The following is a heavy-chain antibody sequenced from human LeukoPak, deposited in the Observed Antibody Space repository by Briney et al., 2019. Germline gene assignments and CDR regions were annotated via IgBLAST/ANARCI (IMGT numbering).Heavy chain of an antibody. CDR2: IYYSGST. CDR3: AGRGIAAPPPYWYFDL. CDR1: GGSISRSSYY. D-gene: IGHD6-6*01. J-gene: IGHJ2*01. Sequence: SETLSLTCTVSGGSISRSSYYWGWIRQPPGKGLEWIGSIYYSGSTYYNPSLKSRVTISVDTSKNHFSLKLSSVTAADTAVYYCAGRGIAAPPPYWYFDLWGRGTLVTVSS. V-gene: IGHV4-39*01.